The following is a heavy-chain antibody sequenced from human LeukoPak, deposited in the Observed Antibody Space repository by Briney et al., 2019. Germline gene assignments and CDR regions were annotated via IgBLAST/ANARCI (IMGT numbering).Heavy chain of an antibody. V-gene: IGHV3-33*01. D-gene: IGHD3-3*01. Sequence: PGGSLRLSCAASGFTFNSFGMHWVRQAPGKGLEWVAFIWYDGSNKYYADSVKGRFTISRDNSKNTLYLQMNSLRAEDTAVYYCASSRSFYYDFWSGHYSAFDIWGQGTIVTVSS. CDR2: IWYDGSNK. CDR1: GFTFNSFG. CDR3: ASSRSFYYDFWSGHYSAFDI. J-gene: IGHJ3*02.